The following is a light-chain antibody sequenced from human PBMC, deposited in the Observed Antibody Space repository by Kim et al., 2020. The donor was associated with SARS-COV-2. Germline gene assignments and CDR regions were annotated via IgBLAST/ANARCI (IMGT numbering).Light chain of an antibody. CDR1: SNNVGNQG. CDR3: SAWDSSLS. V-gene: IGLV10-54*01. Sequence: QAGLTQPPSVSKGLRQTATLTCTGNSNNVGNQGAAWLQQHQGHPPKLLSYRNNNRPSGISERLSASRSGNTASLTITGLQPEDEADYYCSAWDSSLSVGGGTQLTVL. CDR2: RNN. J-gene: IGLJ2*01.